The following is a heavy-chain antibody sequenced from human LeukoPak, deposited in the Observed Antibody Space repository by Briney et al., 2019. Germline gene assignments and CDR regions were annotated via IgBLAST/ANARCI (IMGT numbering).Heavy chain of an antibody. D-gene: IGHD3-9*01. Sequence: GASVKVSCKVSGYTLTELSMHWVRQAPGKGLEWMGGFDPEDGETIYAQRFQGRVTMTEDTSTDTAYMELSSLRSEDTAVYYCATDLDYYDILTGYTSHAFDIWGQGTMVTVSS. CDR3: ATDLDYYDILTGYTSHAFDI. CDR1: GYTLTELS. V-gene: IGHV1-24*01. J-gene: IGHJ3*02. CDR2: FDPEDGET.